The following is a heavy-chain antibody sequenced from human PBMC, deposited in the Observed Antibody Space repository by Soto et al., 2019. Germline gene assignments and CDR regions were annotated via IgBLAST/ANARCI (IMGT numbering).Heavy chain of an antibody. Sequence: SVKVSCKASGGTFSSYAISWVRQAPGQGLEWMGGVIPIFGTANYAQKFQGRVTITADKSTSTAYMELSSLRSEDTAVYYCARDHLKDYYDSSGYPYYGMDVWGQGTTVTVSS. CDR2: VIPIFGTA. CDR3: ARDHLKDYYDSSGYPYYGMDV. V-gene: IGHV1-69*06. CDR1: GGTFSSYA. J-gene: IGHJ6*02. D-gene: IGHD3-22*01.